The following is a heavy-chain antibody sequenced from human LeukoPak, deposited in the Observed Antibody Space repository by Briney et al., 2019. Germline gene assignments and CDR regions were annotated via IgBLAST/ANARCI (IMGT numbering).Heavy chain of an antibody. D-gene: IGHD3-22*01. CDR3: AKVGGLGYYYDSSGYYGFDY. CDR2: ISGSGGST. Sequence: GGSLRLSCAASGFTLSSYAMSWVRQAPGKGLEWVSGISGSGGSTYYADSVKGRFTISRDNSKNTLYLQMNSLRAEDTAVYYCAKVGGLGYYYDSSGYYGFDYWGQGTLVTVSS. CDR1: GFTLSSYA. J-gene: IGHJ4*02. V-gene: IGHV3-23*01.